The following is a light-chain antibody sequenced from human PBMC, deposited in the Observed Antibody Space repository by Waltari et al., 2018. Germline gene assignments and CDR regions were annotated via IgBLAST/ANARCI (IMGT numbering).Light chain of an antibody. Sequence: EIVLTQSPATLSVSPGERATPSCRASQSVSSYLAWYQQKPGQAPRLLIYDASNRATGIPARFSGSGSGTDFTLTISTLQAEDVAVYYCQQYYSTPYTFGQGTRLEIK. J-gene: IGKJ2*01. V-gene: IGKV3-11*01. CDR3: QQYYSTPYT. CDR1: QSVSSY. CDR2: DAS.